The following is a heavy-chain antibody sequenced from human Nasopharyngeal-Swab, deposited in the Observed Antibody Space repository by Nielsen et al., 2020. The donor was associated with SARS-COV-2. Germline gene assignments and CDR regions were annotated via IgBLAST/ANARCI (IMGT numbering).Heavy chain of an antibody. CDR3: KRDYYDRSSYVGLVDY. J-gene: IGHJ4*02. Sequence: ETLSLTCAASGFTVSSNYMSWVRQAPGKGLEWVSVIYSGGSTYYADSVKGRFTISRDNSKNTLYLQMNNLRAEDTAVYYCKRDYYDRSSYVGLVDYWGQGTLVTVSS. CDR1: GFTVSSNY. V-gene: IGHV3-53*01. D-gene: IGHD3-22*01. CDR2: IYSGGST.